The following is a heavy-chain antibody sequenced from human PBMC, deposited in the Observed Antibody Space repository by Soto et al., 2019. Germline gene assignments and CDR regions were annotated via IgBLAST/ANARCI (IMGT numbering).Heavy chain of an antibody. D-gene: IGHD1-1*01. V-gene: IGHV2-70*11. CDR3: ARIKPDWNTLKRHSYSIDV. J-gene: IGHJ6*03. CDR2: IDWDDDK. Sequence: SGPTLVNPTQTLTLTCTFSGFSLSTSGMCVSWIRQPPGKALEWLARIDWDDDKYYSTSLKTRLTISKDTSKNQVVLTMTNMDPVDTATYYCARIKPDWNTLKRHSYSIDVRGTGPTVTVSS. CDR1: GFSLSTSGMC.